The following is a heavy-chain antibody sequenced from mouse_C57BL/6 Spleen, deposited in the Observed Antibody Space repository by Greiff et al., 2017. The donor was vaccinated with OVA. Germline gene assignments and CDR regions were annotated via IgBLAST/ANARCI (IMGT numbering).Heavy chain of an antibody. CDR3: AREGYGSSYDYFDY. V-gene: IGHV1-42*01. CDR1: GYSFTGYY. CDR2: INPSTGGT. Sequence: VQLQQSGPELVKPGASVKISCKASGYSFTGYYMNWVKQSPEKSLEWIGEINPSTGGTTYNQKFKAKATLTVDKSSSTAYMQLKSLTSEDSAVYYCAREGYGSSYDYFDYWGQGTTLTVSS. J-gene: IGHJ2*01. D-gene: IGHD1-1*01.